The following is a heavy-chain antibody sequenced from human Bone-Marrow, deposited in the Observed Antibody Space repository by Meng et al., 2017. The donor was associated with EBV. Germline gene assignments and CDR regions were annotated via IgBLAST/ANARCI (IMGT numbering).Heavy chain of an antibody. V-gene: IGHV2-5*02. Sequence: QITLKESRPTVIHPPQTLTLTCTFSGFSLSTSGMGVAWIRQPPGKALEWLALIYWDDETRYSPALKNRLTVTKDSSKNQVVFRMANLDPADTATYYCAHRRSDSGWFGYWGQGTLVTVSS. CDR2: IYWDDET. CDR3: AHRRSDSGWFGY. J-gene: IGHJ4*02. D-gene: IGHD6-19*01. CDR1: GFSLSTSGMG.